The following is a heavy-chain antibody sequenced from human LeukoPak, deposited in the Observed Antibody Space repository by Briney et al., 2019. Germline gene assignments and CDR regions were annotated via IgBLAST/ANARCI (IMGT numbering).Heavy chain of an antibody. CDR2: INPNSGGT. J-gene: IGHJ4*02. CDR1: GYTFTDYF. Sequence: ASVKVSCKASGYTFTDYFMHWVRQGPGQGLEWMGWINPNSGGTNFAQKFQGRVTMTRDTSISTAYMELSSLTSDDTAVYYCARGRFSGYGADWGQGTLVTVSS. D-gene: IGHD5-12*01. CDR3: ARGRFSGYGAD. V-gene: IGHV1-2*02.